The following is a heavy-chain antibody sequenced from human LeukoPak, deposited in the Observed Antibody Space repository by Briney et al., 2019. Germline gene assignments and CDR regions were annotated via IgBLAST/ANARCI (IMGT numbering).Heavy chain of an antibody. J-gene: IGHJ4*02. D-gene: IGHD2-15*01. V-gene: IGHV1-69*13. CDR2: IIPIFGTA. CDR3: ARVPYCSGGSCLLRGYYFDY. Sequence: SVKVSCKASGGTFSSYAISWVRQAPGQGLEWMGGIIPIFGTANYPQKFQGRVTITADESTSTAYMELSSLRSEDTAVYYCARVPYCSGGSCLLRGYYFDYWGQGTLVTVSS. CDR1: GGTFSSYA.